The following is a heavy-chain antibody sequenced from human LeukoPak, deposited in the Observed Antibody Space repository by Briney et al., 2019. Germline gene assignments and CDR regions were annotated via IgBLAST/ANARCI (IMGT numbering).Heavy chain of an antibody. D-gene: IGHD2-8*01. Sequence: SETLSLTCTVSGGSISNTFYYWGWIRQPPGEGLEWIGSINYSGSTYYNPSLKSRVTISIDTSKNQFSLNLSSVTAADTAVYYCARRRFVRGPDVVNPFDYWGQGTLVTVSS. CDR1: GGSISNTFYY. CDR3: ARRRFVRGPDVVNPFDY. V-gene: IGHV4-39*01. CDR2: INYSGST. J-gene: IGHJ4*02.